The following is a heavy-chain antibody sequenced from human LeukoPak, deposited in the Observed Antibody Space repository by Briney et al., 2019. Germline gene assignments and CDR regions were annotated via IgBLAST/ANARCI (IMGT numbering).Heavy chain of an antibody. V-gene: IGHV3-7*01. Sequence: GGSLRPSCVTSGFTFSNYWMIWVRQAPGKGLEWVANIKQDGSEKYYVDSVRGRFTISRDNAKNSLYLQMNSLRAEDTAMYYCTRDSGTIPPGDYWGQGTLVTVSS. CDR1: GFTFSNYW. CDR2: IKQDGSEK. J-gene: IGHJ4*02. D-gene: IGHD2-21*01. CDR3: TRDSGTIPPGDY.